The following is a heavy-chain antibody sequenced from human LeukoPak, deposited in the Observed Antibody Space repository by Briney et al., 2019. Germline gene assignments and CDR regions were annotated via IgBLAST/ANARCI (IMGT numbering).Heavy chain of an antibody. J-gene: IGHJ5*02. Sequence: SETLSLTCAVSGDSISNSDYYWGWIRQSPGKGLEWITLINYSGHTFYNPSLRSRVTISVDMPKNLFSLNLNSVTAADTAVYYCARRRKDLNWFDPWGQGTLVTVSS. CDR3: ARRRKDLNWFDP. V-gene: IGHV4-39*01. CDR2: INYSGHT. CDR1: GDSISNSDYY.